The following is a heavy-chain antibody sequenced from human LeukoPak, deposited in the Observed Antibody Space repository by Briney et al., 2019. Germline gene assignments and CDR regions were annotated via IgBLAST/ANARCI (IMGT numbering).Heavy chain of an antibody. CDR2: ISGRGYST. Sequence: PXXXLXXXCAXXGFTFSSYAMSWVRQAPGKGLEWVSAISGRGYSTYYADSVKGRFIISRDNSRDTLYLQMNSLRAEDTAVYDCAXXGXXXXSLXXHWGQGTLVTVSS. CDR3: AXXGXXXXSLXXH. J-gene: IGHJ4*02. V-gene: IGHV3-23*01. CDR1: GFTFSSYA.